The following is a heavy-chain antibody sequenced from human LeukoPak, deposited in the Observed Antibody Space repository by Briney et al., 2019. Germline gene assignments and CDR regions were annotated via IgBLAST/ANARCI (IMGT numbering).Heavy chain of an antibody. CDR2: INHSGST. CDR1: GGSFSGYY. J-gene: IGHJ6*02. Sequence: SETLSLTCAVYGGSFSGYYWSWIRQPPGKGLEWIGEINHSGSTNYNPSLKSRVTISVDTSKNQFSLKLSSVTAADTAVYYCARYARNWGFSADVWGQGTTVTVSS. D-gene: IGHD7-27*01. V-gene: IGHV4-34*01. CDR3: ARYARNWGFSADV.